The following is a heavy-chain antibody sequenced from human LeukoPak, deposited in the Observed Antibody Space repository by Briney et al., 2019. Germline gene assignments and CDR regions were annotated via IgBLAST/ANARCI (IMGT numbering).Heavy chain of an antibody. D-gene: IGHD3-3*01. V-gene: IGHV3-21*01. CDR2: ISSSSDYI. CDR1: GFTFSSYN. Sequence: PGGSLRLSCAASGFTFSSYNMNWVRQAPGKGLEWVSSISSSSDYIYYADSVKGRFTISRDNAKNSLYLQMNSLRAEDTAVYHCARAFGDFWSGYYPSYYNYYMDVWGKGTTVTVSS. CDR3: ARAFGDFWSGYYPSYYNYYMDV. J-gene: IGHJ6*03.